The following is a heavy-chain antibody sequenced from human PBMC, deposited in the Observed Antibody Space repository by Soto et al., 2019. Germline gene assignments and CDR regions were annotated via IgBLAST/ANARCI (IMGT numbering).Heavy chain of an antibody. J-gene: IGHJ6*02. CDR1: GGTFSSYA. V-gene: IGHV1-69*01. CDR3: ARGGVVVTAIDYYGMDV. CDR2: IIPIFGTA. Sequence: QVQLVQSGAEVKKPGSSVKVSCKASGGTFSSYAISWVRQAPGQGLEWMGGIIPIFGTANYAQKFQGRVTITADESTSTAYMELGSLRSEDTAVYYCARGGVVVTAIDYYGMDVWGQGTTVTVSS. D-gene: IGHD2-21*02.